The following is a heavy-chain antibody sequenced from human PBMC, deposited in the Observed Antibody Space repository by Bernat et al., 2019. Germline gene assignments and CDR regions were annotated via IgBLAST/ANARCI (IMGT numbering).Heavy chain of an antibody. CDR3: ARQYYYDSSGNSFDN. CDR1: GYTFTNYR. V-gene: IGHV5-51*01. J-gene: IGHJ4*02. D-gene: IGHD3-22*01. Sequence: EVQLVQSGAEVIQPGESLKISCKGSGYTFTNYRIAWVRQMPGKGLEWMGIINPADSETGYSPSFQGQVHISAEKASSTAYLQWSSLKASDTAMYYCARQYYYDSSGNSFDNWGQGTQVTVSS. CDR2: INPADSET.